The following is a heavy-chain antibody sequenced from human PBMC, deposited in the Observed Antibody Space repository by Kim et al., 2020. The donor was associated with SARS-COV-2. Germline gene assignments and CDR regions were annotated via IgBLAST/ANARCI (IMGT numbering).Heavy chain of an antibody. CDR2: ISSSSYI. J-gene: IGHJ6*02. CDR1: GFTFSSYS. Sequence: GGSLRISCAASGFTFSSYSMNWVRQAPGKGLEWVSSISSSSYIYYADSVKGRFTISRDNAKNSLYLQMNSLRAEDTAVYYCARDWEHDYGDIYYYGMDVWGQGTTVTVSS. CDR3: ARDWEHDYGDIYYYGMDV. D-gene: IGHD4-17*01. V-gene: IGHV3-21*01.